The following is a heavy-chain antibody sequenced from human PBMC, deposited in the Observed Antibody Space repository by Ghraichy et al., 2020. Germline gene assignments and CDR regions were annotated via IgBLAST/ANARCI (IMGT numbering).Heavy chain of an antibody. CDR3: AREALGVRFWGSEY. CDR1: GYTFTSYG. CDR2: ISAHSGDS. D-gene: IGHD3-3*01. J-gene: IGHJ4*02. V-gene: IGHV1-18*01. Sequence: ASVKVSCKASGYTFTSYGISWVRQAPGQGLEGMGWISAHSGDSNYVQKFQGRVTMTIDTSTSTAYMELMSLQSDDTAVYYCAREALGVRFWGSEYWGQGTLVTVSS.